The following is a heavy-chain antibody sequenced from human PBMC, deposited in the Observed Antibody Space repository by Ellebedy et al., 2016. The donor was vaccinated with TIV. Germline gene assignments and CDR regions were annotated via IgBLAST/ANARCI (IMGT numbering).Heavy chain of an antibody. CDR2: ISGSGGST. V-gene: IGHV3-23*01. D-gene: IGHD6-13*01. CDR1: GFTFSSYA. Sequence: GESLKISXAASGFTFSSYAMSWVRQAPGKGLEWVSAISGSGGSTYYADSVKGRFTISRDNSKNTLYLQMNSLRAEDTAVYYCAKDPAAGTEGAFDYWGQGTLVTVSS. J-gene: IGHJ4*02. CDR3: AKDPAAGTEGAFDY.